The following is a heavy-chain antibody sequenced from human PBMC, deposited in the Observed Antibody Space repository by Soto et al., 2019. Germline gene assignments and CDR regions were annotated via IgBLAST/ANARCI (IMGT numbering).Heavy chain of an antibody. D-gene: IGHD5-12*01. V-gene: IGHV4-59*08. CDR3: ARHGGENSGYDYDAFHI. Sequence: KPSETLSLTCTVSGGSISSYYWSWIRQPPGKGLEWIGYIFYIGTTYYSPSLKSRVTISVDTSKNQFSLNLSSVTAADTAVYYCARHGGENSGYDYDAFHIWGQGTMVTVSS. CDR1: GGSISSYY. J-gene: IGHJ3*02. CDR2: IFYIGTT.